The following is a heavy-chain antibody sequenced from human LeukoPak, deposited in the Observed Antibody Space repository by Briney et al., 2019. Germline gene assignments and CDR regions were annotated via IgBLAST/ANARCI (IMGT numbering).Heavy chain of an antibody. CDR1: GFTFSSSW. V-gene: IGHV3-7*03. CDR3: AKDTTRSSWYYGHDAFDI. J-gene: IGHJ3*02. CDR2: IKPDGSEK. D-gene: IGHD6-13*01. Sequence: GGSLRLSCTASGFTFSSSWMNWVRQAPGKGLEWVANIKPDGSEKVYVDSVKGRFTISRDNSKNSLYLQMNSLRTEDTALYYCAKDTTRSSWYYGHDAFDIWGQGTMVTVSS.